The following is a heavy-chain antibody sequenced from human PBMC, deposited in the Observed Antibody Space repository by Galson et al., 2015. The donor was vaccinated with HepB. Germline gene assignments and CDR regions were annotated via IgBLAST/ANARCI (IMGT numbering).Heavy chain of an antibody. CDR2: ISGTGTSDT. CDR1: GFAFYSYA. Sequence: SLRLSCATSGFAFYSYAMSWVRQAPGKGLEWVAVISGTGTSDTYYADSVKGRFTISRDNSKNTLYLQMSSLRAEDTAFYYCAKGAVGSRYSHLDYWGQGILVIVSP. J-gene: IGHJ4*02. D-gene: IGHD2-21*01. CDR3: AKGAVGSRYSHLDY. V-gene: IGHV3-23*01.